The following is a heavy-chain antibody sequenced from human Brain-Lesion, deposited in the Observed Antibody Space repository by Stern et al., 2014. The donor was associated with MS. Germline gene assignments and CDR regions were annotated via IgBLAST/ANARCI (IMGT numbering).Heavy chain of an antibody. CDR2: ISPGGTT. J-gene: IGHJ6*02. D-gene: IGHD1-20*01. CDR3: ARFEARITRYYDGMDV. Sequence: QVQLVESGPGLVKPSQTLSLTCTVSGGSISSGSYYWSWIRQPAGKGLEWIGQISPGGTTNYTPPLKSRVPMPLDPPKNHFSLNGSSVTAADTAVYYCARFEARITRYYDGMDVWGQGTTVTVSS. CDR1: GGSISSGSYY. V-gene: IGHV4-61*02.